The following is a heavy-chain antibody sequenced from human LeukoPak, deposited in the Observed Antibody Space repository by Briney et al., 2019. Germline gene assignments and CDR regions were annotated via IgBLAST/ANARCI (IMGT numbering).Heavy chain of an antibody. D-gene: IGHD3-3*01. V-gene: IGHV3-21*01. CDR2: ISSSSSYI. CDR1: GFTFSNYV. J-gene: IGHJ4*02. CDR3: ARDHHVLEWLLRFDY. Sequence: PGGSLRLSCAASGFTFSNYVMSWVRQAPGKGLEWVSSISSSSSYIYYADSVKGRFTISRDNAKNSLYLQMNSLRAEDTAVYYCARDHHVLEWLLRFDYWGQGTLVTVSS.